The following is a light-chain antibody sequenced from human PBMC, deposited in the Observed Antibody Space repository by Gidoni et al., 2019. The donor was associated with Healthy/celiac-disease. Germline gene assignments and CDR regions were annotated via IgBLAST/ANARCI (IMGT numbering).Light chain of an antibody. CDR2: GAS. J-gene: IGKJ5*01. CDR3: QQYKNWPLIT. CDR1: QSVSSN. V-gene: IGKV3-15*01. Sequence: EIVMTQSPATLSVSPGERATLSCRASQSVSSNLAWYQQKPGQAPRLLSYGASTRATGIPARFSGSGSGTEFTLTISSLQSEDFAVYYCQQYKNWPLITFGQGTRLEIK.